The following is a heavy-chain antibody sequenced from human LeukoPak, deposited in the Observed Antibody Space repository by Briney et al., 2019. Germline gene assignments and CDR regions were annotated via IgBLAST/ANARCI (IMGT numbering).Heavy chain of an antibody. J-gene: IGHJ5*02. V-gene: IGHV1-2*02. CDR1: GGTFSSYA. CDR3: ARGAVAAAAST. D-gene: IGHD6-13*01. Sequence: GASVKVSCKASGGTFSSYAISWVRQAPGQGLEWMGWINPNSGGTNYAQKFQGRVTMTRDTSISTAYMELSRLRSDDTAVYYCARGAVAAAASTWGQGTLVTVSS. CDR2: INPNSGGT.